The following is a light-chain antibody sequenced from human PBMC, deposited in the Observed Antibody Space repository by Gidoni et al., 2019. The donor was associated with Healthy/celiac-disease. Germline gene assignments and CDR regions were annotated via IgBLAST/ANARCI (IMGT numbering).Light chain of an antibody. CDR1: SSNIRSNT. J-gene: IGLJ3*02. Sequence: QSVLTQPPSASGTPVQRVTISCSGSSSNIRSNTVNWYQQLPGTAPNLLIYSNNQRPSGVPDRFSGSKSGTSASLAISGLPSEDEADYYCAAWDDSLNGWVFGGGTKLTVL. CDR2: SNN. CDR3: AAWDDSLNGWV. V-gene: IGLV1-44*01.